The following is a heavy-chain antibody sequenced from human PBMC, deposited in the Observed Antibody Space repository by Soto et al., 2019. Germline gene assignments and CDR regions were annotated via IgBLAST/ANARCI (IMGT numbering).Heavy chain of an antibody. CDR2: IYTSGTT. D-gene: IGHD6-25*01. CDR1: GGSIRSYY. CDR3: AREGSSGFGMDV. J-gene: IGHJ6*02. V-gene: IGHV4-4*07. Sequence: QVQLQQSGPGLVKPSETLSLTCTVSGGSIRSYYWSWIRQPAGKALEWIGRIYTSGTTNYNPSLKGRVTILLDTSKNPFSLDLSSVTDADTAVYYCAREGSSGFGMDVWGQGTTVTVSS.